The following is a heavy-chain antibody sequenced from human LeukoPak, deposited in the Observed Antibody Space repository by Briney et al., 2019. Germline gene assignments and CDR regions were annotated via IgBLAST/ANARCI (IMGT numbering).Heavy chain of an antibody. Sequence: GGSLRLSCAASGFTFSDYSMNWVRQAPGKGLEWVSSISSDSNHIRYADSMEGRFTISRDNAKNSLYLQMNSLRAEDTAVYYCARDPSSMVWDYYYYMDVWGKGTTVTISS. D-gene: IGHD3-10*01. CDR1: GFTFSDYS. V-gene: IGHV3-21*01. CDR2: ISSDSNHI. J-gene: IGHJ6*03. CDR3: ARDPSSMVWDYYYYMDV.